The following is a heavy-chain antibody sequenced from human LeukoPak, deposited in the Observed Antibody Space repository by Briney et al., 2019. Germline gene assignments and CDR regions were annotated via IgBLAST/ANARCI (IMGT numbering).Heavy chain of an antibody. D-gene: IGHD3-16*02. CDR1: GGSFSGYN. Sequence: PSETLSLTCAVYGGSFSGYNWNWIRQSPGRGLEWIAERSHTGTTTYNPSLKSRLSISVDTSKNHFSLKLSSVTAADTAVYYCARREVGGTYRLMYYFDYWGQGSRVTVSS. CDR2: RSHTGTT. CDR3: ARREVGGTYRLMYYFDY. V-gene: IGHV4-34*01. J-gene: IGHJ4*02.